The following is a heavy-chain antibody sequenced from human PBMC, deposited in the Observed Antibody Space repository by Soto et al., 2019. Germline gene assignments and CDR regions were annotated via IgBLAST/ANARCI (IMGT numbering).Heavy chain of an antibody. CDR3: AKDPELRFLEWLLSY. Sequence: QVQLVESGGGVVQPGRSLRPSCAASGFTFSSYGMHWVRQAPGKGLEWVAVISYDGSNKYYADSVKGRFTISRDNSKNTLYLQMNSLRAEDTAVYYCAKDPELRFLEWLLSYWGQGTLVTVSS. J-gene: IGHJ4*02. V-gene: IGHV3-30*18. D-gene: IGHD3-3*01. CDR2: ISYDGSNK. CDR1: GFTFSSYG.